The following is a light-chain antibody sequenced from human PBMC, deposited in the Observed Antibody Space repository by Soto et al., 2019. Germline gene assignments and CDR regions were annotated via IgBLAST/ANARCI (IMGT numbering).Light chain of an antibody. CDR3: HQYFRSPRT. CDR1: PSVFFNCKNRTH. Sequence: DGLLTQSPDALAVSLGERATINCKSNPSVFFNCKNRTHLSWYQQKPGQPPKLLIYWATTRESGVPDRFSGSGSGTDFTLTVSGLQAEDVAIYYCHQYFRSPRTFGGGTKVDIK. J-gene: IGKJ4*02. CDR2: WAT. V-gene: IGKV4-1*01.